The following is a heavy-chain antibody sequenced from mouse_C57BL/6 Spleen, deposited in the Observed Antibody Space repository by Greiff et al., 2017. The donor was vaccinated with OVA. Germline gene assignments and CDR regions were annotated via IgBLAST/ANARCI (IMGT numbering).Heavy chain of an antibody. V-gene: IGHV1-50*01. J-gene: IGHJ2*01. D-gene: IGHD4-1*01. CDR2: IDPSDSYT. CDR3: ARRETGTYFDH. Sequence: QVQLQQPGAELVKPGASVKLSCKASGYTFTSYWMQWVKQRPGQGLEWIGEIDPSDSYTNYKQKFKGKATLTVDTSSSTAYMQLSSLTSEDSAVYYCARRETGTYFDHWGKGTTLTVSS. CDR1: GYTFTSYW.